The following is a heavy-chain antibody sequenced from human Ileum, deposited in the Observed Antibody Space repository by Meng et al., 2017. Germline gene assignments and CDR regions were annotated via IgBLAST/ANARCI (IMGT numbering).Heavy chain of an antibody. D-gene: IGHD1-26*01. CDR1: GGSISSGDSY. J-gene: IGHJ5*02. CDR3: AASLDGNRFDP. Sequence: VRLQESGPGLVKSSQTLSLTCTVSGGSISSGDSYWRWIRQPPGQGLEWLGYIFDTGPPSYSPPLRSRLSISMDTSKNQFSLRLTSVSAADTAVYYCAASLDGNRFDPWGQGTLVTVSS. V-gene: IGHV4-30-4*01. CDR2: IFDTGPP.